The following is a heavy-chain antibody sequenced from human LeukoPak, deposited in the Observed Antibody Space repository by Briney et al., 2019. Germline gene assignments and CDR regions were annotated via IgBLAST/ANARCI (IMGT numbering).Heavy chain of an antibody. V-gene: IGHV3-33*01. Sequence: GGSLRLSCAASGFTFSSYGMRWVRQAPGKGLEWVAVIWYDGSNKYYADSVKGRFTISRDNSKNTLYLQMNSLRAEDTAVYYCARELMVRGVIHYYYYYGMDVWGQGTTVTVSS. CDR3: ARELMVRGVIHYYYYYGMDV. CDR2: IWYDGSNK. CDR1: GFTFSSYG. J-gene: IGHJ6*02. D-gene: IGHD3-10*01.